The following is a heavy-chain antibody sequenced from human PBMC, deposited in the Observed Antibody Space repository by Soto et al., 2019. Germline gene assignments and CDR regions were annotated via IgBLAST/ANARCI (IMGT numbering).Heavy chain of an antibody. CDR3: VTGNAVGTAYYFDY. J-gene: IGHJ4*02. D-gene: IGHD6-19*01. CDR2: VYSSGTT. V-gene: IGHV4-30-2*05. CDR1: GGSISSGTYS. Sequence: SETLSLTCAVSGGSISSGTYSWSWIRQPPGRGLEWIGYVYSSGTTYSNPSLNSRVSISVDTSENQFSLRLTSVTAADTAVYYCVTGNAVGTAYYFDYWGPGTLVTVSS.